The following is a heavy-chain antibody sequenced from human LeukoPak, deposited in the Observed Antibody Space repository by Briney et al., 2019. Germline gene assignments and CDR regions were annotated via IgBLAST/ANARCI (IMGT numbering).Heavy chain of an antibody. D-gene: IGHD6-19*01. CDR1: GFTFSSYS. CDR2: ISSSSSTI. CDR3: ARGIQYSSGWFHFDY. Sequence: QTGGSLRLSCAASGFTFSSYSINWVRQAPGKGLEWVSYISSSSSTIYYADSVKGRFTISRDNAKTSLFLQMNSLRDEDTAVYYCARGIQYSSGWFHFDYWGQGTPVTVSS. J-gene: IGHJ4*02. V-gene: IGHV3-48*02.